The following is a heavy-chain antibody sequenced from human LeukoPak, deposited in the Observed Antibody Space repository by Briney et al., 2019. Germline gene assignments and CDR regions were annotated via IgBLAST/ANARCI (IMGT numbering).Heavy chain of an antibody. CDR1: GFTFSSYA. J-gene: IGHJ4*02. Sequence: GGSLRLSCAASGFTFSSYAMSWVRQAPGKGLEWVSAISDSGGSTYYADSVKGRFTISRDNSKNTLYLQMNSLRAEDTAVYYCAKDLNYYDSSGYKPDYWGQGTLVTVSS. CDR2: ISDSGGST. V-gene: IGHV3-23*01. CDR3: AKDLNYYDSSGYKPDY. D-gene: IGHD3-22*01.